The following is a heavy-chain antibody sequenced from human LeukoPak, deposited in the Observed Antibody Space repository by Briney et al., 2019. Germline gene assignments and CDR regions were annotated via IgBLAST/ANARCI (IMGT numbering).Heavy chain of an antibody. Sequence: SETLSLTCTVSGDSISTYSWSWIRQPAGKGLEWIGRIYTSGSTNYNPSLQSRVSMSVDTSRNQFSLKLSSVTAADTAVYFCARDWAIGYCTTTSCYTAFDYWGQGTLVTVSS. J-gene: IGHJ4*02. CDR2: IYTSGST. V-gene: IGHV4-4*07. D-gene: IGHD2-2*02. CDR3: ARDWAIGYCTTTSCYTAFDY. CDR1: GDSISTYS.